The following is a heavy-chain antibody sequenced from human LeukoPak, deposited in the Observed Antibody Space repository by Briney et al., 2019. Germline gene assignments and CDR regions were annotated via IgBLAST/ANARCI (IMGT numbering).Heavy chain of an antibody. Sequence: PGGSLRLSCAASGFTFSSYSMNWVRQAPGKGLEWVSSISSSSSYIYYADSVKGRFTISRDNAKNSLYLQMNSLRAEDTAVYYCARDLKQWLVQRYCDLWGRGTLVTVS. D-gene: IGHD6-19*01. V-gene: IGHV3-21*04. CDR1: GFTFSSYS. CDR3: ARDLKQWLVQRYCDL. CDR2: ISSSSSYI. J-gene: IGHJ2*01.